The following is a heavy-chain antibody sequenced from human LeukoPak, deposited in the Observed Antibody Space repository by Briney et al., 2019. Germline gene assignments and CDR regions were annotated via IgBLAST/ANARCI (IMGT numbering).Heavy chain of an antibody. CDR1: GYTFTNYG. Sequence: ASVKVSCKASGYTFTNYGINWVRQAPGQGLEWMGWISAYSGNTNYAQRFQDRVTMTTDTSTTTAYMELRSLRSEDTAVYYCARGVNTYLWFGGDYMDVWGKGSTVTVSS. CDR3: ARGVNTYLWFGGDYMDV. V-gene: IGHV1-18*01. CDR2: ISAYSGNT. D-gene: IGHD3-16*01. J-gene: IGHJ6*03.